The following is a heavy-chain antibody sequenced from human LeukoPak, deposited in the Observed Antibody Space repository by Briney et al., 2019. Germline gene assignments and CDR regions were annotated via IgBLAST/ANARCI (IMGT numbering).Heavy chain of an antibody. CDR2: INHSGST. Sequence: PSETLSLTCAVYGGSFSDYYWSWIRQPPGKGLEWVGEINHSGSTNYNPSLKSQVTISVDTSKNQFSLKLNSVTAADTAVYCCSRESGPYCPFGHWGQGTLVAVTS. V-gene: IGHV4-34*01. CDR3: SRESGPYCPFGH. J-gene: IGHJ5*02. CDR1: GGSFSDYY. D-gene: IGHD1-26*01.